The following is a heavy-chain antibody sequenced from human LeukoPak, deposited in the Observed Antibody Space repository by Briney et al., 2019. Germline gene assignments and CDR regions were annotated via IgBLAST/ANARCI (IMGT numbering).Heavy chain of an antibody. CDR1: GFTFSPYG. D-gene: IGHD6-13*01. CDR3: AKVGADDSGWYAFDH. J-gene: IGHJ4*02. CDR2: ISGSGATT. V-gene: IGHV3-23*01. Sequence: GGSLRLSCVASGFTFSPYGMSWVRQAPGKGLEWVSTISGSGATTYYADSVKGRFTISRDNLKNTLYLQMASVKVADTAIYYCAKVGADDSGWYAFDHWGQGTLVIVSS.